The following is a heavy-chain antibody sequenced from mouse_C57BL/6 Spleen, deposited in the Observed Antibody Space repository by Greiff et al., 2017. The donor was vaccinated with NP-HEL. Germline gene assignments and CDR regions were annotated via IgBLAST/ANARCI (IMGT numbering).Heavy chain of an antibody. D-gene: IGHD2-4*01. Sequence: QVQLQQPGAELVKPGASVKLSCKASGYTFTSYWMHWVKQRPGQGLEWIGMIHPNSGSTNYNEKFKSKATLTVDKSSSTAYMQLSSLTSEDSAVYYCAREGYYDEWPWFAYWGQGTLVTVS. V-gene: IGHV1-64*01. J-gene: IGHJ3*01. CDR1: GYTFTSYW. CDR3: AREGYYDEWPWFAY. CDR2: IHPNSGST.